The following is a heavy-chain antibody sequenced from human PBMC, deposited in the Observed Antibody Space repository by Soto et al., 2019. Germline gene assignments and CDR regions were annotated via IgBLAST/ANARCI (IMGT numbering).Heavy chain of an antibody. CDR1: GVSISSGKW. J-gene: IGHJ4*02. CDR2: IFHTGNT. D-gene: IGHD3-22*01. Sequence: QVQLQESGPGLVKASGTLSLTCTISGVSISSGKWWSWVRQPPGEGLEWIGEIFHTGNTDYKPSLKSRVSILVDKSKNQFSLNLDSVTAADTAVYYCARNLFDSRGYPPEVWGQGILVTVSS. V-gene: IGHV4-4*02. CDR3: ARNLFDSRGYPPEV.